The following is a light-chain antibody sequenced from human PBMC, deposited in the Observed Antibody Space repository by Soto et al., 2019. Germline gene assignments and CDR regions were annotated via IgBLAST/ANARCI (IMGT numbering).Light chain of an antibody. CDR1: TSDVGGYNY. CDR3: SSYAGSEGV. Sequence: SAVTQPPSASGSPGQSVTIFCTGTTSDVGGYNYVSWYQQHPGKAPKLMIYEVSKRPSGVPDRFSGSKSGNTASLTVSGLQAEDEADYYCSSYAGSEGVFGTGTKVTVL. J-gene: IGLJ1*01. V-gene: IGLV2-8*01. CDR2: EVS.